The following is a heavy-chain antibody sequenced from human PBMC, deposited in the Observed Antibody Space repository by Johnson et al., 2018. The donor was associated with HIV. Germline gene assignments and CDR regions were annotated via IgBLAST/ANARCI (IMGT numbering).Heavy chain of an antibody. CDR2: IRWDGGST. D-gene: IGHD3-22*01. V-gene: IGHV3-43*01. CDR1: GFTFDDYT. CDR3: AKGLRRITMIVVA. J-gene: IGHJ3*01. Sequence: VQLVESGGVVVQPGGSLRLSCAASGFTFDDYTMHWVRQAPGKGLEWVSLIRWDGGSTYYADSVKGPFTISRNNSKNSLYLQMNRLRTEDTALYYCAKGLRRITMIVVAWGQGTMVTVSS.